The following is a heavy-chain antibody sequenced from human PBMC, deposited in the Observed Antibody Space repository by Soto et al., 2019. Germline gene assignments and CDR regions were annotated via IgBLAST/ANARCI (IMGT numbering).Heavy chain of an antibody. CDR1: GYTFTGYY. CDR2: INPNSGGT. D-gene: IGHD3-22*01. Sequence: QVQLVQSGAEVKKPGASVKVSCKASGYTFTGYYMHWVRQAPGQGLEWMGWINPNSGGTNYAQKFQGRVTMTRDTSISTAYMELSRLRSDDTAVYYCARGVVVIVAADWFDPWGQGTLVTVSS. V-gene: IGHV1-2*02. CDR3: ARGVVVIVAADWFDP. J-gene: IGHJ5*02.